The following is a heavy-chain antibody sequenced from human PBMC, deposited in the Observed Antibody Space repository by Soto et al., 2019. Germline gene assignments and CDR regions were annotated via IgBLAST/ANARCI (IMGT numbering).Heavy chain of an antibody. Sequence: PSETLSLTCTVSGCSISIYYWSWIRQPPGKGLEWIGYIYYSGSTNYNPSLKSRVTISVDTSKNQFSLKLSSVTAADTAVYYCASTDCGGDCPISTTRTPYDAFDIWGQGTMVTVSS. CDR1: GCSISIYY. J-gene: IGHJ3*02. CDR3: ASTDCGGDCPISTTRTPYDAFDI. CDR2: IYYSGST. V-gene: IGHV4-59*08. D-gene: IGHD2-21*01.